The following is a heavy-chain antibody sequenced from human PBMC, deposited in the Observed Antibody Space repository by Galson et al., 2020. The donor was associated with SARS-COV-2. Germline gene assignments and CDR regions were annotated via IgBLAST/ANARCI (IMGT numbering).Heavy chain of an antibody. J-gene: IGHJ4*02. CDR2: LDWDDDQ. CDR3: ARIRFRTGWFGDYYVDY. D-gene: IGHD3-10*01. V-gene: IGHV2-70*01. Sequence: SGPTLVKPTQTLTLTCTFSGFSLRTSGMCVSWIRQPPGKALEWLALLDWDDDQYYSTSLKTRITISKDTSKNQVVLTMTNMDPVDTATEYCARIRFRTGWFGDYYVDYWGQGTLVTVSS. CDR1: GFSLRTSGMC.